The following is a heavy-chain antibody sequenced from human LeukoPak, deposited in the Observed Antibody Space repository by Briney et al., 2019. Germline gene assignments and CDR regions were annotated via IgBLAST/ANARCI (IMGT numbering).Heavy chain of an antibody. CDR1: GFTFSSYA. J-gene: IGHJ4*02. V-gene: IGHV3-23*01. Sequence: GGSLRLSCAASGFTFSSYAMSWVRQAPGKGLEWVSAISGSGGSTYYADSVKGRFTISRDNSKNTLYLQTNSLRAEDTAVYYCAKDGTAMVTGDYWGQGTLVTVSS. D-gene: IGHD5-18*01. CDR2: ISGSGGST. CDR3: AKDGTAMVTGDY.